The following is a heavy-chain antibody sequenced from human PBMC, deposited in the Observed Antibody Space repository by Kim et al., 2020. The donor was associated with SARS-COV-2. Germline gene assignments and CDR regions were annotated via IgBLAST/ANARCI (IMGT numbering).Heavy chain of an antibody. CDR1: GFTFSSYS. D-gene: IGHD2-2*01. V-gene: IGHV3-48*02. J-gene: IGHJ6*02. CDR3: ARNSSLIVVPAHYYYYGMDV. Sequence: GGSLRLSCAASGFTFSSYSMNWVRQAPGKGLEWVSYISSSSSTIYYADSVKGRFTISRDNAKNSLYLQMNSLRDEDTAVYYCARNSSLIVVPAHYYYYGMDVWGQGTTVTVSS. CDR2: ISSSSSTI.